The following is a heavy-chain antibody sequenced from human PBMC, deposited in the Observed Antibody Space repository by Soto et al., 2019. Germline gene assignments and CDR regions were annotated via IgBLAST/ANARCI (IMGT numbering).Heavy chain of an antibody. Sequence: GGSLRLSCAASGFTFSSYGMHWVRQAPGKGLEWVAVIWYDGSNKYYADSVKGRFTISRDNSKNTLYVQMNSLRAEDMAVYYCARESSSGYFDSWGPGTLVTVSS. CDR3: ARESSSGYFDS. CDR1: GFTFSSYG. J-gene: IGHJ4*02. V-gene: IGHV3-33*01. CDR2: IWYDGSNK. D-gene: IGHD6-19*01.